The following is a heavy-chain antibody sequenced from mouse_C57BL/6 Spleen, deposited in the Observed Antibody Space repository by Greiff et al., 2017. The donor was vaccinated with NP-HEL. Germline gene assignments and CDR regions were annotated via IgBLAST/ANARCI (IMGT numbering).Heavy chain of an antibody. D-gene: IGHD1-1*01. CDR3: ASGSSYGLYYFDY. V-gene: IGHV1-55*01. J-gene: IGHJ2*01. CDR2: IYPGSGST. CDR1: GYTFTSYW. Sequence: VQLQQSGAELVKPGASVKMSCKASGYTFTSYWITWVKQRPGQGLEWIGDIYPGSGSTNYNEKFKSKATLTVDTSSSTAYMQLSSLTSEDSAVYYCASGSSYGLYYFDYWGQGTTLTVSS.